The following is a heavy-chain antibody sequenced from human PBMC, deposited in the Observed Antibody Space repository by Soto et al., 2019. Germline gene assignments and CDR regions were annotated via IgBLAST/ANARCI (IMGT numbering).Heavy chain of an antibody. CDR2: ISDYNGNT. V-gene: IGHV1-18*01. CDR3: ARCYGSGSERPLDY. CDR1: GYTFTSYD. D-gene: IGHD3-10*01. J-gene: IGHJ4*02. Sequence: QVQLVQSGAEVKKPGASVKVSCKTSGYTFTSYDFSWVRQAPGQGLEWMGWISDYNGNTNYAQKLQGRVTMTTDTSTSTAYLELRSLTSDDTSVYYCARCYGSGSERPLDYWGQGTLVTVSS.